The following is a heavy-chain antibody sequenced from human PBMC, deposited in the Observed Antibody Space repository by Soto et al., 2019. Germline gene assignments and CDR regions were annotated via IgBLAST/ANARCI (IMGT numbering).Heavy chain of an antibody. CDR2: INPNGGST. CDR3: ARGLGLGDC. V-gene: IGHV1-46*01. CDR1: VYTFSSDY. J-gene: IGHJ4*02. Sequence: ASVNVSCKASVYTFSSDYIHWVRQAPGQGLEWIGIINPNGGSTNXSQKFKGRLXVTRDTSAATFXMDLSXLTSDDTAMYYCARGLGLGDCWRQGTLVTDSS.